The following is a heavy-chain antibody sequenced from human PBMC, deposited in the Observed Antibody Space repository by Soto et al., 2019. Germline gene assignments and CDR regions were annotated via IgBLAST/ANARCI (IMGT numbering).Heavy chain of an antibody. D-gene: IGHD3-10*01. CDR3: ARAPNYYGSGSYSYGRDV. V-gene: IGHV3-13*01. CDR1: GFTFSSYD. CDR2: IGTAGDT. J-gene: IGHJ6*02. Sequence: GGSLRLSCAASGFTFSSYDMHWVRQATGKGLEWVSAIGTAGDTYYPGSVKGRFTISRENAKNSLYLQMNSLRAEDTAVYYCARAPNYYGSGSYSYGRDVWGQGTTVTVSS.